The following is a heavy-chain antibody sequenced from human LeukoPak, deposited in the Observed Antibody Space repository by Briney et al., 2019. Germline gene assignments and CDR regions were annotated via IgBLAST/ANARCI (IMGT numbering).Heavy chain of an antibody. V-gene: IGHV3-23*01. CDR2: ISPSGHST. Sequence: PGGSLRLSCAVSGFTFSAYGMSWVRQAPGKGLEWASAISPSGHSTYYADSVKGRFTISRDNSKNTLYLEMNSLRAEDTAVYYCAKESEHYGSPPNYWGQGSLITVSS. CDR3: AKESEHYGSPPNY. J-gene: IGHJ4*02. CDR1: GFTFSAYG. D-gene: IGHD3-16*01.